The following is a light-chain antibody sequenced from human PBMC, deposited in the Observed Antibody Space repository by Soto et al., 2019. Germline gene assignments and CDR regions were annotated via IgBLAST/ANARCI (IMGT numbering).Light chain of an antibody. CDR3: QQGHNWPLT. CDR1: QGISSE. CDR2: GAS. V-gene: IGKV3-15*01. J-gene: IGKJ2*01. Sequence: EIVMTQSPATLSLSPGERAALSCRAGQGISSELAWYQQKPGQPPRLLIYGASTRATGVPARFTGSGFGSDFTLTISGLQSEDFAVYYCQQGHNWPLTFGQGTRLEI.